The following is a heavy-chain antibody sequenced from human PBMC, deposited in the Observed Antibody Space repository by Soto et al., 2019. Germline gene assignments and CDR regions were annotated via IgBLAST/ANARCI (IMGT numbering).Heavy chain of an antibody. D-gene: IGHD3-22*01. J-gene: IGHJ6*02. Sequence: SVKVSCKASGGTFSSYAISWVRQAPGQGLEWMGGIIPIFGTANYAQEFQGRVTITADKSTSTAYMELSSLRSEDTAVYYCARVYYYDSSGYSYYYGMDVWGQGTTVTVSS. CDR3: ARVYYYDSSGYSYYYGMDV. V-gene: IGHV1-69*06. CDR2: IIPIFGTA. CDR1: GGTFSSYA.